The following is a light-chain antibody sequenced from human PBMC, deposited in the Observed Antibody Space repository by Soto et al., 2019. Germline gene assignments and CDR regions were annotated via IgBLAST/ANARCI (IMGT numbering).Light chain of an antibody. J-gene: IGKJ4*01. CDR3: QQFSSYPLT. CDR2: DAS. V-gene: IGKV3-11*01. CDR1: QSVSNS. Sequence: EIVLTQSPATLSLSPGERATLSCRASQSVSNSLAWFQQKPGQAPRLLIYDASSRATGIPDRFSGGGSGTDFTLTISRLEPEDFAVYYCQQFSSYPLTFGGGTKVDIK.